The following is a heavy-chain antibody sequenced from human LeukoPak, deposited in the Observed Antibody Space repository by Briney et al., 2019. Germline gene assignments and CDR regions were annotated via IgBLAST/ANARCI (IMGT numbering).Heavy chain of an antibody. V-gene: IGHV4-59*08. CDR3: AKAVVVSTTRLGPFDT. CDR1: GGSISRYY. J-gene: IGHJ3*02. Sequence: SKTLSLTCSVSGGSISRYYWSWIRQPPGKGLEWIGYIYYSGSTNYNPSLKSRVTISVDTSKNQFSLKLSSVTAADMAVYYCAKAVVVSTTRLGPFDTWGQGTMVTVSS. D-gene: IGHD3-22*01. CDR2: IYYSGST.